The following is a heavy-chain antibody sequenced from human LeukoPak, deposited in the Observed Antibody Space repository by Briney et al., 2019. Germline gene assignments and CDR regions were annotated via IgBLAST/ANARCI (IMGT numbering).Heavy chain of an antibody. V-gene: IGHV1-18*01. CDR2: ISAYNGNT. J-gene: IGHJ4*02. CDR3: ARGRDFWSGYLKPKYYFDY. CDR1: GYTFTSYG. D-gene: IGHD3-3*01. Sequence: ASVKVSFKASGYTFTSYGISWVRQAPGQGREGMGWISAYNGNTNYAQKLQGRVTMTTDTSTSTAYMELRSLRSDDTAVYYCARGRDFWSGYLKPKYYFDYWGQGTLVTVSS.